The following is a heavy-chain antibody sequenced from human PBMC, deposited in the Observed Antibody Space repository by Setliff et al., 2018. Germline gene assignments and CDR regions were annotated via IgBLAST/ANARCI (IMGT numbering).Heavy chain of an antibody. CDR3: ARDGSNYYDSSGYYVLGFMDV. J-gene: IGHJ6*02. CDR2: MNPNSGNT. Sequence: ASVKVSCKASGYTFTSYDINWVRQATGQGLEWMGWMNPNSGNTGYAQKFQGRVTMTRNTSISTAYMELSSLRSEDTAVYYCARDGSNYYDSSGYYVLGFMDVWGQGTTGTVSS. CDR1: GYTFTSYD. D-gene: IGHD3-22*01. V-gene: IGHV1-8*01.